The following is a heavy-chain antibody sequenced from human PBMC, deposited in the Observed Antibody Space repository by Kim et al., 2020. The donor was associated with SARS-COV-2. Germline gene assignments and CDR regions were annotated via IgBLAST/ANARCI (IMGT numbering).Heavy chain of an antibody. J-gene: IGHJ4*02. CDR2: ISTSGGST. CDR3: AKVPGGHGYNSYFDH. CDR1: GFTFSNHA. D-gene: IGHD1-1*01. V-gene: IGHV3-23*01. Sequence: GGSLRLSCAASGFTFSNHAMSWVRQVPGKGLEWLSVISTSGGSTYYADSVKDRFTISRDDSQNTLSLQLNSLRAEDTAVYYCAKVPGGHGYNSYFDHWGQGTLVTVSS.